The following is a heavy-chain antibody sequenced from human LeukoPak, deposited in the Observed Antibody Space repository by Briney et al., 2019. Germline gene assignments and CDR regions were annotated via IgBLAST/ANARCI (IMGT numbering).Heavy chain of an antibody. Sequence: SETLSLTCTVSGGSISSYYWSWIRQPPGEGLEWIGSIYYNGNTDYNPSLKSRVTISVGTSNNQFSLKLSSVTAADTAVYYCARHGTQWLRYPNFDYWGQGTLVTVSS. V-gene: IGHV4-59*08. D-gene: IGHD6-19*01. CDR2: IYYNGNT. J-gene: IGHJ4*02. CDR3: ARHGTQWLRYPNFDY. CDR1: GGSISSYY.